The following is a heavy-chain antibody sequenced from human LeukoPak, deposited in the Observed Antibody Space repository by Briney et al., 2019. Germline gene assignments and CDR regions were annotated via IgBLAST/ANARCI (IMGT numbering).Heavy chain of an antibody. CDR2: IYYSGST. CDR3: ARHSNSSFDY. V-gene: IGHV4-39*01. Sequence: SETLSLTCTVSGGSISSSSYYWGWIRQPPGKGLEWIGSIYYSGSTYYNPSLKSRVTISVDTSKNQFSLKLSSVTAADTAVYYCARHSNSSFDYWGQGTLVTVSS. CDR1: GGSISSSSYY. D-gene: IGHD6-13*01. J-gene: IGHJ4*02.